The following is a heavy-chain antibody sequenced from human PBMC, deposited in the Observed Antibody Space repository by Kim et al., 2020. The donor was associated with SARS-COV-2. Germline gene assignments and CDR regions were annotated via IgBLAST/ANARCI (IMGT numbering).Heavy chain of an antibody. Sequence: SETLSLTCTVSGGSISSYYWSWIRQPPGKGLEWIGYIYYSGRTNYNTPPMSRVTISVDTSKNQFSLKLSSVTAADTAGYYCARHADSSGYYYDPYFDYWGQGTLVTVSS. CDR2: IYYSGRT. D-gene: IGHD3-22*01. V-gene: IGHV4-59*08. CDR1: GGSISSYY. CDR3: ARHADSSGYYYDPYFDY. J-gene: IGHJ4*02.